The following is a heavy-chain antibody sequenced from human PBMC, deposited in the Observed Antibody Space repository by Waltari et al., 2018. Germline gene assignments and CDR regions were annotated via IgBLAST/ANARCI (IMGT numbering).Heavy chain of an antibody. CDR2: CNPNGGGT. J-gene: IGHJ5*02. V-gene: IGHV1-2*02. CDR1: GYTFTGYY. CDR3: AREPGIAVAGWFDP. Sequence: QVQLVQSGAEVKKPGASVKVSCKASGYTFTGYYMHWVRQAPGQGLEWMEWCNPNGGGTTYARKFNGRVTMTRDTSISTAYMELSRLRSDDTAVYYCAREPGIAVAGWFDPWGQGTLVTVSS. D-gene: IGHD6-19*01.